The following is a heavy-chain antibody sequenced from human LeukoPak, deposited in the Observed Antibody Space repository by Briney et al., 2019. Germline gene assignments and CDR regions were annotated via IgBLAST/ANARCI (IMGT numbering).Heavy chain of an antibody. D-gene: IGHD3-3*01. V-gene: IGHV3-7*01. CDR2: IKQDGSEK. CDR1: GFTFSSYW. J-gene: IGHJ4*02. CDR3: ARTVPITIFGSFDY. Sequence: PGGSLRLSCAASGFTFSSYWMSWVRQAPGKGLEWVANIKQDGSEKYYVDSVKGRFTTSRDNAKNSLYLQMNSLRAEDTAVYYCARTVPITIFGSFDYWGQGTLVTVSS.